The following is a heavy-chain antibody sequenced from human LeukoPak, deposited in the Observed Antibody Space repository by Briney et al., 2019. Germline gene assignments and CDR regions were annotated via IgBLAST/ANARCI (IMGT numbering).Heavy chain of an antibody. J-gene: IGHJ4*02. CDR1: GFTFSSYG. Sequence: GGSLRLSCAASGFTFSSYGMNWVRQAAGKWLEWVSTIRNSGSSTSYADSVKGRFTISRDNSKNTLYLQLNSLRADDTASYYCAKQSHDYGGYMDFWGQGTLVTVSS. CDR2: IRNSGSST. D-gene: IGHD4-17*01. V-gene: IGHV3-23*01. CDR3: AKQSHDYGGYMDF.